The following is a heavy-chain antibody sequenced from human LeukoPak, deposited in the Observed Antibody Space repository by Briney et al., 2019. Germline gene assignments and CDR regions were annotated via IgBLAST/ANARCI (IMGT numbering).Heavy chain of an antibody. V-gene: IGHV1-2*02. CDR1: GYTFTGYY. D-gene: IGHD6-13*01. Sequence: ASVKVSCKASGYTFTGYYMHWVRQAPGQGLEWMGWINPNSGGTNYAQKFQGRVTMTRDTSISTAYMELSRLRSDDTAVYYCASAYEIREDSIAAAGDYWGQGTLVTVSS. CDR2: INPNSGGT. J-gene: IGHJ4*02. CDR3: ASAYEIREDSIAAAGDY.